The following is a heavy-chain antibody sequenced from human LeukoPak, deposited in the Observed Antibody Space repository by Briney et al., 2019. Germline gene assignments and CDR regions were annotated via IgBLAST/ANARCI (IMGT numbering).Heavy chain of an antibody. CDR1: GGSISSSSYY. CDR2: IYYSGST. CDR3: ARRTTVVTPNAFDI. J-gene: IGHJ3*02. D-gene: IGHD4-23*01. Sequence: SETLSLTCTVSGGSISSSSYYWGWIRQPPGKGLEWIGSIYYSGSTYYNPSLKSRVTISVDTSKNQFSLKLSSVIAADTAVYYCARRTTVVTPNAFDIWGQGTMVTVSS. V-gene: IGHV4-39*01.